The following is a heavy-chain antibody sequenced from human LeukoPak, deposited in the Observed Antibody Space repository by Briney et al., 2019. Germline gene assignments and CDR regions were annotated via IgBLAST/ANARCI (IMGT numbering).Heavy chain of an antibody. Sequence: SETLSLTCTVSNYSISSAYYWGWIRQPPGKGLEWIGEINHSGSTNYNPSLKSRVTISVDTSKNQFSLKLSSVTAADTAVYYCARRSSWIDYYYYYYMDVWGKGTTVTVSS. J-gene: IGHJ6*03. D-gene: IGHD6-13*01. CDR1: NYSISSAYY. CDR3: ARRSSWIDYYYYYYMDV. CDR2: INHSGST. V-gene: IGHV4-38-2*02.